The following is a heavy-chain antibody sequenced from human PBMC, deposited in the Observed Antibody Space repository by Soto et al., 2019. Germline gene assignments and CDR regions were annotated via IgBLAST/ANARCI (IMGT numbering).Heavy chain of an antibody. CDR3: AGSIAAAGTGCFDP. Sequence: EVQLVESGGGLVKPGGSLRLSCAASGFTFSSYSMNWVRQAPGKGLEWVSSISSSSSYIYYADSVKGRFTISRDNAKNALYLQMNSLRAEDTAVYYCAGSIAAAGTGCFDPWGQGTLVTVSS. CDR2: ISSSSSYI. D-gene: IGHD6-13*01. V-gene: IGHV3-21*01. CDR1: GFTFSSYS. J-gene: IGHJ5*02.